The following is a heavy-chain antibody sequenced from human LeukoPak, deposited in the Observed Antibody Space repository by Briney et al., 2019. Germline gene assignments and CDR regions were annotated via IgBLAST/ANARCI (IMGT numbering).Heavy chain of an antibody. D-gene: IGHD3-16*02. CDR2: ISGSGGST. CDR1: GFTFSTYS. Sequence: GGSLRLSCAASGFTFSTYSMNWVRQAPGKGLEWVSAISGSGGSTYYADSVKGRFTISRDNSKNTLYLQMNSLRAEDTAVYYCAKDQFSFQHYWGQGTLVTVSS. J-gene: IGHJ4*02. V-gene: IGHV3-23*01. CDR3: AKDQFSFQHY.